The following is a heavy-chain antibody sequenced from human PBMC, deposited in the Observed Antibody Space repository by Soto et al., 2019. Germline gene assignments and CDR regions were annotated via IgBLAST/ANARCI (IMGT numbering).Heavy chain of an antibody. J-gene: IGHJ4*02. Sequence: EVQLLESGGGLVQPGGSLRLSCAASGFTFSMSAMTWVRQAPGKGLEWVSTTGLNGRTTYYADSVKGRFTVSRDNSKNTLALHMGSLRAEDTAVYYCATVHSTSRSFDYWGQGTLVTVSS. CDR3: ATVHSTSRSFDY. CDR1: GFTFSMSA. D-gene: IGHD6-6*01. V-gene: IGHV3-23*01. CDR2: TGLNGRTT.